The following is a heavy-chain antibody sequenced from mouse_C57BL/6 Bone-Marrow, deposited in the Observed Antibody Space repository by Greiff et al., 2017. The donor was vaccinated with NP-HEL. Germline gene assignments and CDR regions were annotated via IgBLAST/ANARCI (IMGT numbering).Heavy chain of an antibody. Sequence: LQESGPELVKPGASVKISCKASGYTFTDYYINWVKQRPGQGLEWIGWIFPGSGSTYYNEKFKGKATLTVDKSSSTAYMLLSSLTSEDSAVYFCAREGGYYGSSSWFACWGQGTLVTVSA. CDR1: GYTFTDYY. V-gene: IGHV1-75*01. D-gene: IGHD1-1*01. J-gene: IGHJ3*01. CDR2: IFPGSGST. CDR3: AREGGYYGSSSWFAC.